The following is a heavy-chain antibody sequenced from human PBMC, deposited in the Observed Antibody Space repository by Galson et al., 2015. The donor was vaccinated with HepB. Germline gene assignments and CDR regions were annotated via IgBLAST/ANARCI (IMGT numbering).Heavy chain of an antibody. J-gene: IGHJ4*02. CDR2: FYISGTT. D-gene: IGHD4-17*01. V-gene: IGHV4-4*07. CDR1: GTSISNHY. CDR3: ATGDSFDH. Sequence: LTCTVSGTSISNHYWSWIRQTAGKGLEWIGRFYISGTTNYNPSLKSRVTMSVDTSKNQFSLKMNSVTAADTAVYYCATGDSFDHRGQGTLVTVSS.